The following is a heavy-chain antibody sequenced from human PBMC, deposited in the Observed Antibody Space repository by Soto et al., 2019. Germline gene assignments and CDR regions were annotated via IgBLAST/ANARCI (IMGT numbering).Heavy chain of an antibody. CDR1: FSMYS. CDR3: TRDQGGSYDSWFDP. J-gene: IGHJ5*02. V-gene: IGHV3-21*06. D-gene: IGHD1-26*01. Sequence: GGSLRLSCNFSFSMYSMDWVRQAPGKGLEWVASISSGSDFIKYADSVKGRFTISRDNTKNSVSLQMSSLRVEDTAMCYCTRDQGGSYDSWFDPWGRGTLVTVSS. CDR2: ISSGSDFI.